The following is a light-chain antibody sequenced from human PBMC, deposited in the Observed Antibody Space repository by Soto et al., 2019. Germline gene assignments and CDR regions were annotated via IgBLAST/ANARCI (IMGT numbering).Light chain of an antibody. CDR2: EVS. CDR3: SSYAGSNNLI. CDR1: SSDVGGHNY. J-gene: IGLJ2*01. V-gene: IGLV2-8*01. Sequence: QSALTQPPSASGSPGQSVTISCTGTSSDVGGHNYVSWYQQHPGKAPKLMIYEVSKRPSGVPDRFSGSKSGNTASLTVSGLQADDEADYYCSSYAGSNNLIFGGGTQLTVL.